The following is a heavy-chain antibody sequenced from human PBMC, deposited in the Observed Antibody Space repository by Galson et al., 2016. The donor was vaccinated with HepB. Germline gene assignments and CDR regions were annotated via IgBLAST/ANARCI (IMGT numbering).Heavy chain of an antibody. CDR2: ISSTSSYI. J-gene: IGHJ4*02. CDR1: GFTFRSYS. CDR3: ARGVPFDY. D-gene: IGHD3-3*01. Sequence: SLRLSCAASGFTFRSYSMNWVRQAPGKGLEWVSSISSTSSYIFYADSLKGRYTISRDNAKNPLYLQMDSLRADDTAVYYCARGVPFDYWGQGILVTVSS. V-gene: IGHV3-21*01.